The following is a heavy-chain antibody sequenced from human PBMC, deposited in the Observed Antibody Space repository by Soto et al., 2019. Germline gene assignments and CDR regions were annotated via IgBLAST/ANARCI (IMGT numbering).Heavy chain of an antibody. Sequence: ALRPSCAASGFTFSSYGLHWGGQAPGKGLGRVAVRSYDGSNKYYADSEKGRFTISRDNSKNTLYLQMNSLRAEDTAVYYCAKDRPLRFRGAFDIWGQGTMVTVSS. J-gene: IGHJ3*02. CDR3: AKDRPLRFRGAFDI. D-gene: IGHD3-10*01. CDR2: RSYDGSNK. V-gene: IGHV3-30*18. CDR1: GFTFSSYG.